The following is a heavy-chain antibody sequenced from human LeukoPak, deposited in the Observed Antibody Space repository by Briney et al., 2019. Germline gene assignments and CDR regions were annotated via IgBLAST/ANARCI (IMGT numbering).Heavy chain of an antibody. J-gene: IGHJ6*03. Sequence: PSETLSLTCTVTGTSIRSGSYYWNWTRQAAGKGLEWIGRMYIGGRTTYNPSLKSRVTISLETTENQSSLRLRSVSAADTAVYYCAREGIAVADTYYYYYMDVWGKGTWVTVSS. V-gene: IGHV4-61*02. D-gene: IGHD6-19*01. CDR1: GTSIRSGSYY. CDR3: AREGIAVADTYYYYYMDV. CDR2: MYIGGRT.